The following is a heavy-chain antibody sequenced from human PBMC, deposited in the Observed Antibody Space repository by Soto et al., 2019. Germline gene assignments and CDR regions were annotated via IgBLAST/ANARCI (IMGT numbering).Heavy chain of an antibody. CDR3: AKNWQPPYYDYGMDV. CDR2: ISGYNGDT. CDR1: GYTFTRYG. Sequence: QGQLVQSGAEVKKPGASVKVSCKASGYTFTRYGISWVRQAPGQGLEWMGWISGYNGDTKYAQKFQGKVTMTIDTSTTTTYMELRSRTSDDTAVYYCAKNWQPPYYDYGMDVWGQGTTVTVSS. V-gene: IGHV1-18*01. J-gene: IGHJ6*02.